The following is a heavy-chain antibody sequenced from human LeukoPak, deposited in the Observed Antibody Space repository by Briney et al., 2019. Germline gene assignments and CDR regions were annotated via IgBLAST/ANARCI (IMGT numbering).Heavy chain of an antibody. J-gene: IGHJ4*02. CDR1: GYTFTSYV. Sequence: AAVSVSCKASGYTFTSYVISGVRQAPGRGGEWVGWIYANNGNTNYAQKLQGRVTMTTDTSTSTAYMELRSLRSDDTAAYYCARGSPPYSSSFSHFDYWGQGTLVTVSS. D-gene: IGHD6-6*01. CDR2: IYANNGNT. CDR3: ARGSPPYSSSFSHFDY. V-gene: IGHV1-18*01.